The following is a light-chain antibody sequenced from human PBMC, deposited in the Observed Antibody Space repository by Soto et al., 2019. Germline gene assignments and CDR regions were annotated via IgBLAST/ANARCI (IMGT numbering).Light chain of an antibody. CDR3: HQRSNWPPIT. CDR1: QSVSTK. J-gene: IGKJ5*01. Sequence: EILMTQSPATLSVSPGETATLSCSASQSVSTKLAWYQQKPGQAPRLLINGASTRATGAPARFSGWGSGTEFTLTISSLEPEDFAVYYCHQRSNWPPITFGQGTRLEIK. CDR2: GAS. V-gene: IGKV3-11*01.